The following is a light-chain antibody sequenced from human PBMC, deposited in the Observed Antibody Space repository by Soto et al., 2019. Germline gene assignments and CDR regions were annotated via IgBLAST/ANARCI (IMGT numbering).Light chain of an antibody. CDR1: QTVSRNY. Sequence: EIVLTQSPGTLSLSPGEGATLSCRASQTVSRNYLGWYQQKPGQAPRLLIYDASSSATGIPDRFSGSGSGTDFTHIISRLEPDDFAVYYCQQYGSSPVTFGQGTRLDIK. CDR2: DAS. J-gene: IGKJ5*01. V-gene: IGKV3-20*01. CDR3: QQYGSSPVT.